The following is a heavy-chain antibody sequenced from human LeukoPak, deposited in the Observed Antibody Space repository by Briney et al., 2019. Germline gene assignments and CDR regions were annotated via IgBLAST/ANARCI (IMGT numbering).Heavy chain of an antibody. CDR3: ARDVTYHGGDWFDP. CDR2: ISSTASSI. D-gene: IGHD4-23*01. Sequence: GGSLRLSCAASGFTVSSNYMSWVRQAPGKGLEGVSYISSTASSIYYADSVKGRFTISRDNAKNSLYLQMNSLRAEDTAVYYCARDVTYHGGDWFDPWGQGTLVTVSS. CDR1: GFTVSSNY. V-gene: IGHV3-11*04. J-gene: IGHJ5*02.